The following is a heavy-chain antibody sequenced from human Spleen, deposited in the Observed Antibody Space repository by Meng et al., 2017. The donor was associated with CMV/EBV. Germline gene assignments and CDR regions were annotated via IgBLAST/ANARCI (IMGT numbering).Heavy chain of an antibody. J-gene: IGHJ6*02. V-gene: IGHV3-48*04. CDR2: ISSSGDTI. CDR3: AGYDFWSGYNQANAMDV. Sequence: GESLKISCAASGFTFSDYGMNWVRQAPGKGLEWISYISSSGDTIYYADSVKGRFTISRDNAKKSLYLQMNSLRAEDTAVYYCAGYDFWSGYNQANAMDVWGQGTTVTVSS. CDR1: GFTFSDYG. D-gene: IGHD3-3*01.